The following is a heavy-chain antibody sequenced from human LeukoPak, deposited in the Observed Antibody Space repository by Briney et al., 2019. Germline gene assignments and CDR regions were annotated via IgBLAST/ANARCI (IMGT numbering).Heavy chain of an antibody. J-gene: IGHJ4*02. CDR2: IYYSGNT. V-gene: IGHV4-39*01. D-gene: IGHD3-10*01. CDR3: ARHYGP. CDR1: GGSISSYY. Sequence: SETLSLTCTVSGGSISSYYWSWIRQPPGKGLEWIGSIYYSGNTYYNPSLKSRVTISVDTSKNQFSLKLNSVTATDTAVYYCARHYGPWGQGTLVTVSS.